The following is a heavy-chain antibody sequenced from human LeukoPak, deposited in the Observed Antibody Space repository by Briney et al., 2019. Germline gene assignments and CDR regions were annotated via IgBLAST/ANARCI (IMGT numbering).Heavy chain of an antibody. V-gene: IGHV1-69*05. Sequence: SVKVSCKASGGTFSSYAISWVRQAPGQELEWMGRIIPIFGTANYAQKFQGRVTITTDESTSTAYMELSSLRSEDTAVYYCALYYDILTGALDYWGQGTLVTVSS. J-gene: IGHJ4*02. CDR1: GGTFSSYA. CDR2: IIPIFGTA. D-gene: IGHD3-9*01. CDR3: ALYYDILTGALDY.